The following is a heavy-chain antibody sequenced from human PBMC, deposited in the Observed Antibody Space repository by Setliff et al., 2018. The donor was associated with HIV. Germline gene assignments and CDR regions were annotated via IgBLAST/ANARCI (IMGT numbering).Heavy chain of an antibody. D-gene: IGHD3-22*01. Sequence: KSSETLSLTCTVSGGYISSGSYYWNWIRQPAGKGLEWIGPIYTSGSTNYNPSLKSRVTISVDTYKYQFSLKLNSVTAADTAVYYCARDALALVISFYGFWGQGIPVTVSS. V-gene: IGHV4-61*02. CDR2: IYTSGST. CDR3: ARDALALVISFYGF. CDR1: GGYISSGSYY. J-gene: IGHJ4*02.